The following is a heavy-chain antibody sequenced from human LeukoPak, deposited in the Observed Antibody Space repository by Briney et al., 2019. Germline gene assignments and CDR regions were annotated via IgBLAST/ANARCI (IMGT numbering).Heavy chain of an antibody. Sequence: GGSLRLSCAASGFTFSSYAMSWARQAPGKGLEWVSAISGSGGSTYYADSVKGRFTISRDNSKNTLYLQMNSLRAEDTAVYYCAKASIAAPYNFDYWGQGTLVTVSS. CDR1: GFTFSSYA. D-gene: IGHD6-6*01. J-gene: IGHJ4*02. CDR2: ISGSGGST. V-gene: IGHV3-23*01. CDR3: AKASIAAPYNFDY.